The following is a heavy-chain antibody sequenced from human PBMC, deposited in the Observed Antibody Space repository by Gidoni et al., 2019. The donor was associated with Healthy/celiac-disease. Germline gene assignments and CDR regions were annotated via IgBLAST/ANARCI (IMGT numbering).Heavy chain of an antibody. CDR2: IRSKAYGGTT. D-gene: IGHD2-21*02. CDR1: GFTFGDYA. Sequence: EVQLVESGGGLVQPGRSLRLSCTASGFTFGDYAMSWFRQAPGKGLEWVGFIRSKAYGGTTEYAASVKGRFTISRDDSKSIAYLQMNSLKTEDTAVYYCTREECGGDCYSGDYWGQGTLVTVSS. CDR3: TREECGGDCYSGDY. V-gene: IGHV3-49*03. J-gene: IGHJ4*02.